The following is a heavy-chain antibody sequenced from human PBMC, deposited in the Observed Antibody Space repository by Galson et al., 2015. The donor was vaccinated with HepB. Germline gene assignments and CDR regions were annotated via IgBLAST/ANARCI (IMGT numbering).Heavy chain of an antibody. D-gene: IGHD3-9*01. CDR1: GYTFTSYA. CDR3: ARDFLRYFDWFPSGYGMDV. J-gene: IGHJ6*02. V-gene: IGHV7-4-1*02. Sequence: SVKVSCKASGYTFTSYAMNWVRQAPGQGLEWMGWINTNTGNPTYAQGFTGRFVFSLDTSVSTAYLQISSLKAEDTAVYYCARDFLRYFDWFPSGYGMDVWGQGTTVTVSS. CDR2: INTNTGNP.